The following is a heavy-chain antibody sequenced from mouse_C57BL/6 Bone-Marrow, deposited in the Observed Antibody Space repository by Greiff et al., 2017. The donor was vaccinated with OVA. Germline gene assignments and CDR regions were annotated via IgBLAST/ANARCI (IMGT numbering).Heavy chain of an antibody. CDR3: ARPGKDYDWYFDV. J-gene: IGHJ1*03. Sequence: EAGGIDFSRYWMSWVRRAPGKGLEWIGEINPDSSTINYAPSLKDKFIISRDNAKNTLYLQMSKVRSEDTALYYCARPGKDYDWYFDVWGTGTTVTVSS. D-gene: IGHD2-4*01. CDR1: GIDFSRYW. CDR2: INPDSSTI. V-gene: IGHV4-1*01.